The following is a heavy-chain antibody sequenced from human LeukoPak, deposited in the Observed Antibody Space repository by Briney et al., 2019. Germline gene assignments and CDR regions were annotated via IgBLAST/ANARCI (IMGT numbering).Heavy chain of an antibody. Sequence: SVKVSCKASGGTFSSYAISWVRQAPGQGLEWMGGIIPIFGTANYAQKFQGRVTITADKSTSTAYMELSSLRSEDTAVYYCAKQRSGYYLKAFDIWGQGTMVTVSS. CDR2: IIPIFGTA. D-gene: IGHD3-3*01. V-gene: IGHV1-69*06. CDR1: GGTFSSYA. J-gene: IGHJ3*02. CDR3: AKQRSGYYLKAFDI.